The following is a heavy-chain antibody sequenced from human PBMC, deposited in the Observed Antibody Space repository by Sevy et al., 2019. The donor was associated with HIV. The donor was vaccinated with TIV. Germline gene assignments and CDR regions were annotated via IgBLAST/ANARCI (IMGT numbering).Heavy chain of an antibody. D-gene: IGHD3-10*01. CDR1: GFTFSSYA. CDR2: IGGSADYT. V-gene: IGHV3-23*01. Sequence: GGSLRLSCVTSGFTFSSYAMSWVRQTPGKGLEWVSAIGGSADYTYYADSVKGRFTISRDNSKNTLYLQMNGLRAEDTAVYYVAKEVSEHSYSDYWGQGTLVTVSS. J-gene: IGHJ4*02. CDR3: AKEVSEHSYSDY.